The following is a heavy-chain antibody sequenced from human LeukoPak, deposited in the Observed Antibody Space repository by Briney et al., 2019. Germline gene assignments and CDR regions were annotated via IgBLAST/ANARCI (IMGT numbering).Heavy chain of an antibody. CDR1: GFTFSSHA. J-gene: IGHJ4*02. V-gene: IGHV3-30-3*01. D-gene: IGHD3-10*01. Sequence: GGSLRLSCAASGFTFSSHAMHWVRQAPGKGLEWVAVISYDGSNKYYADSVKGRFTISRDNSKNTLYLQMNSLRAEDTAVYYCARGLFVASSGSSSPYYFDYWGQGTLVTVSS. CDR2: ISYDGSNK. CDR3: ARGLFVASSGSSSPYYFDY.